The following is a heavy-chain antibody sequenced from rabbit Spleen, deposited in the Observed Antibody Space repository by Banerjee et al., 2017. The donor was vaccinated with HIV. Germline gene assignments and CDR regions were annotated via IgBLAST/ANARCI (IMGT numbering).Heavy chain of an antibody. D-gene: IGHD1-1*01. CDR2: AYAGSSGNT. Sequence: QSLEESGGGLVKPGASLTLTCKASGFSFNSGYDMCWVRQAPGKGLEWVACAYAGSSGNTYFATWAKGRFTCSKTSSTTVTLQMTRLTAADTATYFCARDTSSSFSSYGMDLWGPGTLVTVS. CDR1: GFSFNSGYD. CDR3: ARDTSSSFSSYGMDL. V-gene: IGHV1S40*01. J-gene: IGHJ6*01.